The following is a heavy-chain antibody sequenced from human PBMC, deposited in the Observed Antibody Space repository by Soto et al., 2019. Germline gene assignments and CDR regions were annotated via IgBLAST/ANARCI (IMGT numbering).Heavy chain of an antibody. D-gene: IGHD6-19*01. V-gene: IGHV3-23*01. J-gene: IGHJ4*02. Sequence: SMRDWCGVAGVSCYTYTMSRVSQAPGKGLEWVSGLSGTGDSTYYADSVKGRFTISRDNSKNTLYLQMNSLRAEDTAIYYCAKDQGLGSSGWYRAPRYFDYWGQGTLVTVSS. CDR2: LSGTGDST. CDR3: AKDQGLGSSGWYRAPRYFDY. CDR1: GVSCYTYT.